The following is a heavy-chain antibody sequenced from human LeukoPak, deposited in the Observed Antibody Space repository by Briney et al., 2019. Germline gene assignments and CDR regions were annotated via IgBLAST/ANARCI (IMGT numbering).Heavy chain of an antibody. CDR2: IYYSGST. J-gene: IGHJ4*02. CDR1: GGSNSSYY. CDR3: ARDRLDVFDY. D-gene: IGHD3/OR15-3a*01. Sequence: PSETLSLTCTVSGGSNSSYYWSWIRQPPGKGLEWIGYIYYSGSTNYNPSLKSRVTISVDTSKNQFSLKLSSVTAADTAVYYCARDRLDVFDYWGQGTLVTVSS. V-gene: IGHV4-59*01.